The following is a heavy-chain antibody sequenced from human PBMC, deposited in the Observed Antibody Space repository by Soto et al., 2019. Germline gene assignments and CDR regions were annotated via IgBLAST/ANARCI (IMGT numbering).Heavy chain of an antibody. D-gene: IGHD2-2*02. CDR1: IFTFSRDC. CDR3: AREELFSCSRPSCYTYYYYYGMDV. J-gene: IGHJ6*02. Sequence: GALRLSCACSIFTFSRDCMHWFRQARGKVLVWISRINSDGSSTSYADSVKGRFTIPRDNAKNTLYLQMNSLRAEDMAVYYCAREELFSCSRPSCYTYYYYYGMDVWGQGTTVTVSS. CDR2: INSDGSST. V-gene: IGHV3-74*01.